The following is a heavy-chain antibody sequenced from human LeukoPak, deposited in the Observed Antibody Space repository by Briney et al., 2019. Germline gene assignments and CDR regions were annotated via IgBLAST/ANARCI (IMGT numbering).Heavy chain of an antibody. CDR2: ISDSGGST. CDR3: AKDRYLLVPVAMLPDY. D-gene: IGHD2-2*01. V-gene: IGHV3-23*01. J-gene: IGHJ4*02. CDR1: GFTFSSYA. Sequence: PGGSLRLSCAASGFTFSSYAMSWVRQAPGKGLEWVSAISDSGGSTYYADSVKGRFTISRDNSKNTLYLQMNSLRAGDTAVYYYAKDRYLLVPVAMLPDYWGQGTLVTVSS.